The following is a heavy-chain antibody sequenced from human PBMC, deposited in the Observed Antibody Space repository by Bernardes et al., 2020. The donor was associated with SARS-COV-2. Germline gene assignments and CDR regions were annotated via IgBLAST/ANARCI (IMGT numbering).Heavy chain of an antibody. Sequence: GGSLRLSCAASGFTFSNHLFSWFRQAPGKGLEWVSYISGAGLSIYYGDSVRGRFTTSRDNTRTSVFLQMESLRAEDTAVYYCARDVSGTDWRFGFAVWSPGAMVHVSS. V-gene: IGHV3-21*05. CDR1: GFTFSNHL. CDR3: ARDVSGTDWRFGFAV. D-gene: IGHD6-19*01. CDR2: ISGAGLSI. J-gene: IGHJ3*01.